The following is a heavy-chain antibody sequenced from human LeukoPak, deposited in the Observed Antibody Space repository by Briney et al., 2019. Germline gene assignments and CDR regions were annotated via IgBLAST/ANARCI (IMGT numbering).Heavy chain of an antibody. CDR2: ISYDRSNK. CDR3: AKDLGAVVPAAMGLDY. Sequence: GGSLRLSCAASGFTFSSYGMHWVRQAPGKGLEWVAVISYDRSNKYYADSVKGRFTISRDNSKNTLYLQMNSLRAEDTAVYYCAKDLGAVVPAAMGLDYWGQGTLVTVSS. CDR1: GFTFSSYG. D-gene: IGHD2-2*01. V-gene: IGHV3-30*18. J-gene: IGHJ4*02.